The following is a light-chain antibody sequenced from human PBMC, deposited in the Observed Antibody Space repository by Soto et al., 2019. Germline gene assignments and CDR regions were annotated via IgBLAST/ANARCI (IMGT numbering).Light chain of an antibody. CDR2: EVN. Sequence: QSALTQPASVSGSTGQSITISCTGTSSDDGNYDFVSWYQQHPGKAPKLMIYEVNKWPSGVSNRFSGSKSGNTASLTISGLQAEDDGDYYCCSYARSSTWLFGGGTKLTVL. J-gene: IGLJ3*02. CDR1: SSDDGNYDF. V-gene: IGLV2-23*02. CDR3: CSYARSSTWL.